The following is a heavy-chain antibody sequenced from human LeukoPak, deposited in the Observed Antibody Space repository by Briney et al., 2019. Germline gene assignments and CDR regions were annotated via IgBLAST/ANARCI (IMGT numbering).Heavy chain of an antibody. CDR3: ARDDYCSGGSCYFGYYYYYGMDV. CDR1: GFTFSSYG. Sequence: GGSLRLSCAASGFTFSSYGMHWVRQAPGKGLEWVAVIWYDGSNKYYADSVKGRFPTSRDNSKNTLYLQLNRLRAEDTAVYSCARDDYCSGGSCYFGYYYYYGMDVWGQGTTVTVSS. CDR2: IWYDGSNK. D-gene: IGHD2-15*01. J-gene: IGHJ6*02. V-gene: IGHV3-33*01.